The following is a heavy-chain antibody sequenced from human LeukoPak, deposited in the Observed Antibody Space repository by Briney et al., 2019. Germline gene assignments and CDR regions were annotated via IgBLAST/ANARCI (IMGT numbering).Heavy chain of an antibody. D-gene: IGHD6-13*01. CDR1: GLIFSNYW. J-gene: IGHJ4*02. CDR2: INQDGSAK. V-gene: IGHV3-7*03. CDR3: ATSAAAAGSD. Sequence: PGGSLRLSCAASGLIFSNYWMSWVRQAPGKGLEWVANINQDGSAKYYVDSVKGRFTISRDNAQNSLYLQVNSLRAEDTAVYYCATSAAAAGSDWGQGTLVTVSS.